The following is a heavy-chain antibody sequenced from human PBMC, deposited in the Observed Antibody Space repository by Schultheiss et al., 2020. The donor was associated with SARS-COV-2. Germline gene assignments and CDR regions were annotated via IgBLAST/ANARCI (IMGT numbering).Heavy chain of an antibody. D-gene: IGHD2-2*02. CDR2: IYYSGST. CDR3: ARDLYDLGFDP. CDR1: GGSISSYY. Sequence: SETLSLTCTVSGGSISSYYWSWIRQPPGKGLEWIGYIYYSGSTNYNPSLKSRVTISVDTSKNQFSLKLSSVTAADTAVYYCARDLYDLGFDPWGQGTLVTVSS. J-gene: IGHJ5*02. V-gene: IGHV4-59*01.